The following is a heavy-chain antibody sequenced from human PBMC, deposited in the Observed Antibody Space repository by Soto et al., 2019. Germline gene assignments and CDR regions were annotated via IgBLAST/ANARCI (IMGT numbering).Heavy chain of an antibody. D-gene: IGHD2-21*02. CDR1: GGSISSGGYY. Sequence: SATLSLTCTVSGGSISSGGYYLSWIRQHPWKCVEWIVYIYYSGSTYYNPSLKSRVTISVDTSKNQFSLKLSSVTAADTAVYYAARAEYCGGDGYSYFQNWGQGTLVTVSS. CDR3: ARAEYCGGDGYSYFQN. CDR2: IYYSGST. V-gene: IGHV4-31*03. J-gene: IGHJ1*01.